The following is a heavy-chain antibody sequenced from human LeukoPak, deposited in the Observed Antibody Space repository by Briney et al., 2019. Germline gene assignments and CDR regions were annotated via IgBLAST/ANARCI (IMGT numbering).Heavy chain of an antibody. Sequence: SETLSLTCTVSGGSISTYYWSWIRQPPGKGLEWIGYIYYSGSTNYNPSLKSRVTISVDTSKNQFSLKLSSVTTADTAVYYCARDPYYGSGISAWFDPWGQGTLVTVSS. CDR2: IYYSGST. D-gene: IGHD3-10*01. V-gene: IGHV4-59*01. CDR3: ARDPYYGSGISAWFDP. CDR1: GGSISTYY. J-gene: IGHJ5*02.